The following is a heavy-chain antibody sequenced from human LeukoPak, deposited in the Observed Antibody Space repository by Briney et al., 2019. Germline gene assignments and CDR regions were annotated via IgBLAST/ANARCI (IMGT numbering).Heavy chain of an antibody. Sequence: GASVKVSCKASGYTFTVYYMHWVRQAPGQGLEWMGRIIPILGIANYAQKFQGRVTTTADKSTSTAYMELSSLRSEDTAVYYCARDLSRNYYDSSGYLRWGQGTLVTVSS. D-gene: IGHD3-22*01. CDR2: IIPILGIA. CDR3: ARDLSRNYYDSSGYLR. V-gene: IGHV1-69*04. CDR1: GYTFTVYY. J-gene: IGHJ4*02.